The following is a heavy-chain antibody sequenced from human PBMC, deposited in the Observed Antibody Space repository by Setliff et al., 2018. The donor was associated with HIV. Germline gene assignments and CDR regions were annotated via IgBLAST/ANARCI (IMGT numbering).Heavy chain of an antibody. CDR2: ISSSDSTI. J-gene: IGHJ4*02. CDR3: ARLSPPDDYGDLGGVDY. Sequence: PGGSLRLSCAASGFTFSTYEMNWVRQAPGKGLEWVAYISSSDSTIYYADSVKGRFTIYRDNAKSSLFLQMDSLRAEDTAVYYCARLSPPDDYGDLGGVDYWGQGTLVTVSS. D-gene: IGHD4-17*01. CDR1: GFTFSTYE. V-gene: IGHV3-48*03.